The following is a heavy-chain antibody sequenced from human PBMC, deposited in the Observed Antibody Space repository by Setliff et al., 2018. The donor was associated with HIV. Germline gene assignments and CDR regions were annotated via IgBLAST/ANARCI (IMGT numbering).Heavy chain of an antibody. CDR2: IGSAGDT. V-gene: IGHV3-13*01. CDR3: VRGGRRMAAAGTPYFYFYYMDV. Sequence: PGGSLRLSCAASGFTFSAYDMHWVRQRPGKSLEWVSAIGSAGDTYYPDSVKGRFTISRKNAKNSLYLQMTTLTDGDTAVYYCVRGGRRMAAAGTPYFYFYYMDVWGKGTTVTVSS. J-gene: IGHJ6*03. D-gene: IGHD6-13*01. CDR1: GFTFSAYD.